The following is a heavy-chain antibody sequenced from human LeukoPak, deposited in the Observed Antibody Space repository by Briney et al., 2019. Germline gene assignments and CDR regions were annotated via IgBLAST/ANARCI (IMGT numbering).Heavy chain of an antibody. CDR1: AFNLNNYA. V-gene: IGHV3-23*01. Sequence: GESLCLTCLASAFNLNNYAMNWVRRAPGKGLEWVAHVYNTGDYTYYTDSGKGRFTISRDNSKNTLYREMNSLRPEDTALYYCAKSGDRWSHFDYWGQGTLVTVSS. J-gene: IGHJ4*02. CDR2: VYNTGDYT. D-gene: IGHD3-3*01. CDR3: AKSGDRWSHFDY.